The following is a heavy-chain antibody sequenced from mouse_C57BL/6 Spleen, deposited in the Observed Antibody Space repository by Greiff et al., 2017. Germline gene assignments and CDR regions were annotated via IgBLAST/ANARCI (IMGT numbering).Heavy chain of an antibody. D-gene: IGHD1-1*01. J-gene: IGHJ2*01. V-gene: IGHV5-16*01. Sequence: EVQLVESEGGLVQPGSSMKLTCTASGFTFSDYYMAWVRQVPEKGLEWVAKINYDGSSTYYLDSLTSRFIISRDNAKNILYLQMSSLKSEDTATYYCARVGLLREYYFDDWGQGTTLTVSS. CDR2: INYDGSST. CDR3: ARVGLLREYYFDD. CDR1: GFTFSDYY.